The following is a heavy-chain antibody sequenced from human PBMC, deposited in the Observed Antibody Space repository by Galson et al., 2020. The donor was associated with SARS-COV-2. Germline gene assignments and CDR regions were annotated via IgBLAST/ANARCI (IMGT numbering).Heavy chain of an antibody. V-gene: IGHV3-7*01. CDR1: GFTFSSYW. Sequence: GGSLRLSCAASGFTFSSYWMSWVRQAPGKGLEWVANIKQDGSEKYYVDSVKGRFTISRDNAKNSLYLQMNSLRAEDTAVYYCAREGITMVRGPYYYYGMDVWGQGTTVTVSS. J-gene: IGHJ6*02. CDR2: IKQDGSEK. D-gene: IGHD3-10*01. CDR3: AREGITMVRGPYYYYGMDV.